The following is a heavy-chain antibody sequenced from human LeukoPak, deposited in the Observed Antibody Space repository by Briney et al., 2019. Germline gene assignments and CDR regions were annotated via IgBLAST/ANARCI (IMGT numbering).Heavy chain of an antibody. V-gene: IGHV5-51*01. J-gene: IGHJ4*02. CDR1: GYSFTSYW. D-gene: IGHD1-26*01. CDR3: ASTISGSYSELGY. Sequence: GESLQISCQGSGYSFTSYWIGWVRQMPGKGLEWMGIIYPGDSDTRYSPSFQGQVTISADKSISTAYLQWSSLKASDTAMYYCASTISGSYSELGYWGQGTLVTVSS. CDR2: IYPGDSDT.